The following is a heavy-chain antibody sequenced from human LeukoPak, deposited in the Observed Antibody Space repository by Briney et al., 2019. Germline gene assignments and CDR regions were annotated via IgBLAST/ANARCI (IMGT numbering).Heavy chain of an antibody. Sequence: ASVKVSCKASGYTFTSYDINWVRQATGQGLEWMGWMNPNSGNTGYAQKFQGRVTVTSNTSISTAYMELSSLRSEDTAVYYCARARAFYGDYPYYFDYWGQGTLVTVSS. CDR3: ARARAFYGDYPYYFDY. CDR1: GYTFTSYD. D-gene: IGHD4-17*01. V-gene: IGHV1-8*01. J-gene: IGHJ4*02. CDR2: MNPNSGNT.